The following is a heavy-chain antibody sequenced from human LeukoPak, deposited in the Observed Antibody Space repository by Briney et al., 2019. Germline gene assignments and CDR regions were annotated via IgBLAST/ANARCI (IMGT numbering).Heavy chain of an antibody. Sequence: KPSETLSLTCTVSGGSIRSYYWNWIRQPPGKGLEWIGYIYYSGNTNYNPSLKSRVTISVDTSKNQFSLKLSSVTAADTAVYYCARYCNGGSCYSYYFDYWGKGTLVTVSS. CDR1: GGSIRSYY. V-gene: IGHV4-59*01. D-gene: IGHD2-15*01. CDR3: ARYCNGGSCYSYYFDY. CDR2: IYYSGNT. J-gene: IGHJ4*02.